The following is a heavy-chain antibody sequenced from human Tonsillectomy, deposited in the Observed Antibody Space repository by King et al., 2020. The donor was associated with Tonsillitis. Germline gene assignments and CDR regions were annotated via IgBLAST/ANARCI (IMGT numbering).Heavy chain of an antibody. V-gene: IGHV5-51*01. J-gene: IGHJ5*02. Sequence: VQLVESGAEVKKPGESLKISCQASGYSFTNYWIGWVRQMPGKGLEWMGSIYPRDSDTRYSLSFQGQVTISVDQSMNTAYLQWSSLKSSDTAMYYCARQIAAADPLIDPWGQGTLVPVSS. CDR1: GYSFTNYW. CDR3: ARQIAAADPLIDP. CDR2: IYPRDSDT. D-gene: IGHD6-13*01.